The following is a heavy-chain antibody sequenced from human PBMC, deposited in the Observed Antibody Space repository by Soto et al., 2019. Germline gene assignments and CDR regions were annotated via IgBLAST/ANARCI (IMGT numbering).Heavy chain of an antibody. V-gene: IGHV5-51*01. Sequence: GESLKISCKGSGYSFTSYWIGWVRQMPGKGLEWMGIIYPGDSDTRYSPSFQGQVTISADKSINTAYLQWNSLKASDTAMYYCARQGGEYNTMSDYWGQGTLVTVSS. CDR1: GYSFTSYW. CDR3: ARQGGEYNTMSDY. J-gene: IGHJ4*02. D-gene: IGHD3-10*01. CDR2: IYPGDSDT.